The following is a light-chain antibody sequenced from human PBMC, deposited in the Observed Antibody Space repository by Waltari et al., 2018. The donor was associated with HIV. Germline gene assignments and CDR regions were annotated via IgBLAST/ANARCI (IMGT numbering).Light chain of an antibody. J-gene: IGKJ4*01. V-gene: IGKV3-11*01. CDR1: QSVRSL. CDR3: QQRSNWPLN. CDR2: DAF. Sequence: EIVLTQSPATLSLSPGERATLSCRASQSVRSLLGWYQQKPGQAPRLLIYDAFNRATGTPARFSGSGSGTDVTLTISSLEPEDFAGYYCQQRSNWPLNCGGGTNVEIK.